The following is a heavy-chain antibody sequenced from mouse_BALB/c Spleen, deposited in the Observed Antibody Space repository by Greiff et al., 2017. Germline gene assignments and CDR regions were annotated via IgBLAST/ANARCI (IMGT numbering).Heavy chain of an antibody. J-gene: IGHJ3*01. CDR2: IRLKSNNYAT. V-gene: IGHV6-6*02. Sequence: EVMLVESGGGLVQPGGSMKLSCVASGFTFSNYWMNWVRQSPEKGLEWVAEIRLKSNNYATHYAESVKGRFTISRDDSKSSVYLQMNNLRAEDTGIYYCTLYYYGSGAWFAYWGQGTLVTVSA. CDR3: TLYYYGSGAWFAY. D-gene: IGHD1-1*01. CDR1: GFTFSNYW.